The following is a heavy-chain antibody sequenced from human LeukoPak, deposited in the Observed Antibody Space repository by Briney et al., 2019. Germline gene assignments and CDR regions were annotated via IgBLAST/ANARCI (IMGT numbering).Heavy chain of an antibody. CDR2: TYYRSKWYN. D-gene: IGHD7-27*01. Sequence: PTLTLTFAFSGDSVSINSDYWNWIRQSASKGLEWLGSTYYRSKWYNDYAVSVKSRITINPDTSKNQFSLQLNSVTPEDTAVYYCARDNYLGDWYFDLWGRGTLVTVSS. CDR1: GDSVSINSDY. CDR3: ARDNYLGDWYFDL. V-gene: IGHV6-1*01. J-gene: IGHJ2*01.